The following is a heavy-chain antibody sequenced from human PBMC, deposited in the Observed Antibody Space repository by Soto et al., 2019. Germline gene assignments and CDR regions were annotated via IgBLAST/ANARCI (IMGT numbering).Heavy chain of an antibody. CDR3: ARKVVAAAGTRSFYYYYYGMDV. CDR1: GGTFSSYA. D-gene: IGHD6-13*01. Sequence: SVKVSCKASGGTFSSYAISWVRQAPGQGLEWMGGIIPIFGTANYAQKFQGRVTITADKSTSTAYMELSSLRSEDTAVYYCARKVVAAAGTRSFYYYYYGMDVWGQGTTVTVSS. V-gene: IGHV1-69*06. J-gene: IGHJ6*02. CDR2: IIPIFGTA.